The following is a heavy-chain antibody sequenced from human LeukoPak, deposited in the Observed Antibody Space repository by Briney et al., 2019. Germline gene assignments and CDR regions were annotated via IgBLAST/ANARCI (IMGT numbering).Heavy chain of an antibody. V-gene: IGHV1-8*01. CDR1: GYTFTSYD. D-gene: IGHD2-2*01. CDR3: ARSRVVVPAAHDY. Sequence: ASVKVSCKASGYTFTSYDINRVRQATGQGLEWMGWMNPNSGNTGYAQKLQGRVTMTTDTSTSTAYMELRSLRSDDTAVYYCARSRVVVPAAHDYWGQGTLVTVSS. CDR2: MNPNSGNT. J-gene: IGHJ4*02.